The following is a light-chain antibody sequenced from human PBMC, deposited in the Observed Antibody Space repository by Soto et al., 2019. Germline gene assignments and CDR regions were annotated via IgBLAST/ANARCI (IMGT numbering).Light chain of an antibody. Sequence: EVVMTQSPATLSVSPGERATLSCRASQSVRSSLAWYQQKPGQAPRLLIYGASTRATGIPARFSGSGSGTEFTLTISSLQSEDSAVYYCQQYNNWWTFGQGTTVDIK. CDR1: QSVRSS. CDR2: GAS. V-gene: IGKV3-15*01. J-gene: IGKJ1*01. CDR3: QQYNNWWT.